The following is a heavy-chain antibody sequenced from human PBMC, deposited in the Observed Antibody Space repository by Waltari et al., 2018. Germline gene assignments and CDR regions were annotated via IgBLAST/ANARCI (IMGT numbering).Heavy chain of an antibody. CDR1: GFTFSSYA. CDR2: ISGSGGST. D-gene: IGHD1-26*01. Sequence: EVQLLESGGGLVQPGGSLRLSCAASGFTFSSYAMSWVRQAPGKGLEWVSAISGSGGSTYYADSVKGRFTISRDNSKNTLYLQMNSLRAEDTAVYYCVSQGGSLTRRIDYWGQGTLVTVSS. V-gene: IGHV3-23*01. J-gene: IGHJ4*02. CDR3: VSQGGSLTRRIDY.